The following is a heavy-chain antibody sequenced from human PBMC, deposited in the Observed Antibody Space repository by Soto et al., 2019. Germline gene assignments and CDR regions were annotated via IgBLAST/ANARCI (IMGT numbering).Heavy chain of an antibody. D-gene: IGHD4-17*01. J-gene: IGHJ3*02. CDR3: ARDMGTVTTIAAFDI. CDR2: IWNDGSNK. V-gene: IGHV3-33*01. Sequence: SCKASGGTFSSYAISWVRQAPGKGLEWVAVIWNDGSNKNYADPVKGRFTISRDNSKNTLYLQMNSLRAEDTAVYYCARDMGTVTTIAAFDIWGQGTMVTVSS. CDR1: GGTFSSYA.